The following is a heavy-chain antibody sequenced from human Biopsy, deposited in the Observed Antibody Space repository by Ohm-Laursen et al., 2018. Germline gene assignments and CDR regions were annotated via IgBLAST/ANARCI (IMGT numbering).Heavy chain of an antibody. D-gene: IGHD3-22*01. CDR3: ASVVLGPTNDAFDL. V-gene: IGHV4-4*07. Sequence: SETLSLTCSVSGGDINNYYWSWIRQPAGKGLEWIGRIYPGGSTNYNPSLKSRVTMSVDTSKKQLSLGLRSVTAADTAMYYCASVVLGPTNDAFDLWGQGTMVVVSS. CDR1: GGDINNYY. J-gene: IGHJ3*01. CDR2: IYPGGST.